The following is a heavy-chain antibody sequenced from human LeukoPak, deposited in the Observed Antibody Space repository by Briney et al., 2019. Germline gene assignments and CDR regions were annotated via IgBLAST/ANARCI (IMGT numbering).Heavy chain of an antibody. V-gene: IGHV1-69*13. J-gene: IGHJ4*02. Sequence: GASVKVSCKASGGTFSSYAISWVRQAPGQGLEWMGGIIPIFGTANYAQKFQGRVTITADESTSTAYMELSSLRSEDTAVYYCACVARITIVVVGAFDYWGQGTLVTVSS. D-gene: IGHD3-22*01. CDR2: IIPIFGTA. CDR3: ACVARITIVVVGAFDY. CDR1: GGTFSSYA.